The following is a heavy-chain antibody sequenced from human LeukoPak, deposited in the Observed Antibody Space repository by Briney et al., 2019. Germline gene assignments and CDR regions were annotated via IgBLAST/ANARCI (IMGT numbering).Heavy chain of an antibody. D-gene: IGHD2-2*01. V-gene: IGHV4-34*01. Sequence: SATLSLTCAVYGGSFSGYYWSWIRQPPGKGLEWIGEINHSGSTNYNPSLKSRVTISVDTSKNQFSLKLSSVTAADTAVYYCASRLGSVGYCSSTSCPGPFDYWGQGTLVTVSS. CDR2: INHSGST. J-gene: IGHJ4*02. CDR1: GGSFSGYY. CDR3: ASRLGSVGYCSSTSCPGPFDY.